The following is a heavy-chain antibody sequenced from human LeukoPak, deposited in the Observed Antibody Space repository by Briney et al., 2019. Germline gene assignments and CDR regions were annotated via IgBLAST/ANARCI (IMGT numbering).Heavy chain of an antibody. Sequence: SETLSLTCAVYGGSFSGYYWSWIRQPPGKGLEWVGEINHSGSTNYNPSLKSRVTISVDTPKNQFSLKLSSVTAADTAVYYCARGGAQGIVVVPAATVYFDYWGQGTLVTVSS. CDR3: ARGGAQGIVVVPAATVYFDY. CDR1: GGSFSGYY. V-gene: IGHV4-34*01. J-gene: IGHJ4*02. CDR2: INHSGST. D-gene: IGHD2-2*01.